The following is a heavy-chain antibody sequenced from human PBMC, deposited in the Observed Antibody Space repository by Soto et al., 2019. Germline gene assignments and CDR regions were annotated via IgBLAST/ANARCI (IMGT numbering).Heavy chain of an antibody. V-gene: IGHV1-3*05. Sequence: QVQLVQSGAEEKKPGASVRLSCQTSGYTFSHYVIHWLRQAPGHGLEWMGWITAARGSTRYSPKFQGRITLTRDTSASTASMELSGLRSEDTALYYCARDLDFDPRGYFAYWGQGTLVSVCS. CDR2: ITAARGST. CDR1: GYTFSHYV. CDR3: ARDLDFDPRGYFAY. J-gene: IGHJ4*02.